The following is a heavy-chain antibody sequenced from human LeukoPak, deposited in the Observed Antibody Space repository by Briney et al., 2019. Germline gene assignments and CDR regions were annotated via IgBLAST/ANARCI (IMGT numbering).Heavy chain of an antibody. D-gene: IGHD3-22*01. Sequence: GGSLRLSCAASGFTFSSYSMNWVRQAPGKGLEWVSSISSSSYIYYADSVKGRFTISRDNAKNSLYLQMNSLRAEDTAVYYCARDSGSSAYFHWGQGTLVTVSS. CDR2: ISSSSYI. V-gene: IGHV3-21*01. CDR1: GFTFSSYS. J-gene: IGHJ4*02. CDR3: ARDSGSSAYFH.